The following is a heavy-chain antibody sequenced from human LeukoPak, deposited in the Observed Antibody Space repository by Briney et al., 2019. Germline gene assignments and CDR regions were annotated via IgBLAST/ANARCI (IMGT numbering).Heavy chain of an antibody. Sequence: PGRSLRLSCAASGFTFSSYGMHWVRQAPGKGLEWVAVIWYDGSNKYYADSVKGRFTISRDNSKNTLYLQMNSLRAEDTAVYYCARELHSSSWYSDYYYYYGMDVWGQGTTVTVSS. CDR1: GFTFSSYG. D-gene: IGHD6-13*01. CDR2: IWYDGSNK. CDR3: ARELHSSSWYSDYYYYYGMDV. J-gene: IGHJ6*02. V-gene: IGHV3-33*08.